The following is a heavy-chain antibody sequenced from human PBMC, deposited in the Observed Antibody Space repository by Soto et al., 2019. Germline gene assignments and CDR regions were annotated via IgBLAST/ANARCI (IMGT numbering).Heavy chain of an antibody. J-gene: IGHJ5*02. CDR2: INPYNGNT. D-gene: IGHD1-26*01. V-gene: IGHV1-18*01. CDR3: ARDPVGGNWFDP. CDR1: GYTFTTYG. Sequence: QVQLVQSGAEVKKPGASVKVSCKASGYTFTTYGISWVRQAPGQGLEWMGWINPYNGNTNYAQKLQGRVTMTTDTPTSTAYMELRSLRSDATAVYYCARDPVGGNWFDPWGQGTLVTVSS.